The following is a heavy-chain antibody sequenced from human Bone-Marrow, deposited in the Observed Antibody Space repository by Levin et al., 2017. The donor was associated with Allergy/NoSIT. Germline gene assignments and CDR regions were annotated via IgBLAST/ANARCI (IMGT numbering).Heavy chain of an antibody. CDR1: GFTFSHYR. Sequence: PGGSLRLSCAASGFTFSHYRMHWVRQAPGKGLVWIAHINGDGTGTTYADSVKGRFSISRDNANNALYLQMNSLRAEDTAVYYCVTGVPYYLDYWGQGTLVTVSS. J-gene: IGHJ4*02. CDR2: INGDGTGT. CDR3: VTGVPYYLDY. V-gene: IGHV3-74*01. D-gene: IGHD2-8*01.